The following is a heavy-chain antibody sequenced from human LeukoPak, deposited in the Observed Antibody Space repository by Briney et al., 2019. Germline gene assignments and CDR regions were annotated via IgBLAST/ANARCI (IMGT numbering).Heavy chain of an antibody. V-gene: IGHV1-58*01. Sequence: VASVKVSCKASGFTFTSSAVQWVRQARGQRLEWIGWIVVGSGNTNYAQKLQGRVTMTTDISTSTAYMEVRSLRSDDTAVYYCARDPRQYSYGYYFDYWGQGTLVTVSS. CDR2: IVVGSGNT. D-gene: IGHD5-18*01. J-gene: IGHJ4*02. CDR1: GFTFTSSA. CDR3: ARDPRQYSYGYYFDY.